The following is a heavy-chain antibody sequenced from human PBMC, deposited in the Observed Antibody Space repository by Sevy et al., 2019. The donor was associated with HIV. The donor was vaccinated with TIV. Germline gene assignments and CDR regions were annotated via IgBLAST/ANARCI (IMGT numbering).Heavy chain of an antibody. J-gene: IGHJ4*02. CDR2: MYDSGSS. CDR1: GGSISGHY. D-gene: IGHD6-6*01. CDR3: ARAESIAARRFFDY. V-gene: IGHV4-59*11. Sequence: SETLSLTCTVSGGSISGHYWGWIRQSPGKGLEWIAYMYDSGSSNYNTSLRSRVTISVDTSKNQISLRLSSVTAADTAVYYCARAESIAARRFFDYWGQGTLVTVSS.